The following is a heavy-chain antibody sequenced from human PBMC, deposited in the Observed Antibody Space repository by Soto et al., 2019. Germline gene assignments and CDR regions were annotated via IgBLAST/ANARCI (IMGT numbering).Heavy chain of an antibody. Sequence: GGSLRLSCAASGFTFSSYGMHWVRQAPGKGLEWVAVISYDGSNKYYADSVKGRFTISRDNSKNTLYLQMNSLRAEDTAVYYCARGYCSSTSCLHFDSWGQGTLVTVSS. V-gene: IGHV3-30*03. CDR2: ISYDGSNK. J-gene: IGHJ4*02. D-gene: IGHD2-2*01. CDR3: ARGYCSSTSCLHFDS. CDR1: GFTFSSYG.